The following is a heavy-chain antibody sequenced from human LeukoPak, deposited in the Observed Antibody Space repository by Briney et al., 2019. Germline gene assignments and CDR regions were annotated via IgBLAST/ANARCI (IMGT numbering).Heavy chain of an antibody. CDR1: GFTFSDTW. J-gene: IGHJ4*02. CDR2: IRSDGSDT. D-gene: IGHD2/OR15-2a*01. CDR3: ARDWFHAIDY. V-gene: IGHV3-74*01. Sequence: GGPLRLSCAASGFTFSDTWMHWVRQAPGEGLVWVSRIRSDGSDTRYAESVKGRFTISRDNAKNTLYLQMNSLRAEDTAVYYCARDWFHAIDYWGQGTLVTVSS.